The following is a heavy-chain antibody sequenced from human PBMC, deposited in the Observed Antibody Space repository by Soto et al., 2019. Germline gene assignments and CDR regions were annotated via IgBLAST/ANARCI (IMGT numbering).Heavy chain of an antibody. CDR1: GYTFPSYP. Sequence: QVHLVQSGAAVREPADSVKVSCTAPGYTFPSYPLHWVRQAPGQRREWMGRLKVGNGNTDHSQDFKGRVTFTRDTFASTSYLERSRLTSEDTAVYYCARGGEVGGCRCWTYGWFDPWGQGPLVSVSS. CDR2: LKVGNGNT. D-gene: IGHD2-15*01. CDR3: ARGGEVGGCRCWTYGWFDP. J-gene: IGHJ5*02. V-gene: IGHV1-3*01.